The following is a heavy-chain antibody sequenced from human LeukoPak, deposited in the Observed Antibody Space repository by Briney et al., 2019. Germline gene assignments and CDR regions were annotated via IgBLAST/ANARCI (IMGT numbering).Heavy chain of an antibody. Sequence: ASVKVSCKASGGTFSSYAISWVRQAPGQGLEWMGGIIPIFGTANYAQKFQGRVTITADESTSTAYMELSSLRSEDTAVYYCARGWSSYYDSGGYYLAYFDYWGQGTLVTVSS. D-gene: IGHD3-22*01. CDR2: IIPIFGTA. CDR1: GGTFSSYA. V-gene: IGHV1-69*13. J-gene: IGHJ4*02. CDR3: ARGWSSYYDSGGYYLAYFDY.